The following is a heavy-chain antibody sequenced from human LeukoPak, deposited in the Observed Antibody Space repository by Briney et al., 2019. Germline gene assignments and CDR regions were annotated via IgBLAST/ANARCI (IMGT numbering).Heavy chain of an antibody. D-gene: IGHD3-22*01. Sequence: PSETLSLTCTVSGGPISSGGYYWSWIRQPPGKGLEWIGYIYHSGSTYYNPSLKSRVTISVDRSKNQFSLKLSSVTAADTAVYYCARVTYYYDSSGYSTPYFDYWGQGTLVTVSS. J-gene: IGHJ4*02. CDR1: GGPISSGGYY. V-gene: IGHV4-30-2*01. CDR3: ARVTYYYDSSGYSTPYFDY. CDR2: IYHSGST.